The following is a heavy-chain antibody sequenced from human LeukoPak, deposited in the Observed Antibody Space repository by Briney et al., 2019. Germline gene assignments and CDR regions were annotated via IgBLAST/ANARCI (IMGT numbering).Heavy chain of an antibody. D-gene: IGHD6-19*01. J-gene: IGHJ4*02. CDR1: GFTFSDYY. CDR2: ISSSGSTI. V-gene: IGHV3-11*01. Sequence: GGSLRLSCAASGFTFSDYYMSWIRQAPGKGLEWVSYISSSGSTIYYADSVKGRFTISRDDAKNSLYLQMNSLRAEDTAVYYCARDQEVIAVAGTGYFDYWGQGTLVTVSS. CDR3: ARDQEVIAVAGTGYFDY.